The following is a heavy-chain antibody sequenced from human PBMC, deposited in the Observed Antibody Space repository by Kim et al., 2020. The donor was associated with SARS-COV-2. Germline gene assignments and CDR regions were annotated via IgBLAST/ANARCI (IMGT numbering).Heavy chain of an antibody. J-gene: IGHJ4*02. V-gene: IGHV3-11*01. CDR2: ISSSGSTI. CDR1: GFTFSDYY. Sequence: GGSLRLSCAASGFTFSDYYMSWIRQAPGKGLEWVSYISSSGSTIYYADSVKGRFTISRDNAKNSLYLQMNSLRAEDTAVYYCARDKWELLLYFDYWGQGTLVTVSS. CDR3: ARDKWELLLYFDY. D-gene: IGHD1-26*01.